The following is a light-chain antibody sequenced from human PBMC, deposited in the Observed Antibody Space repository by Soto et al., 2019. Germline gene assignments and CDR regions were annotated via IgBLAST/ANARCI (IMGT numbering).Light chain of an antibody. Sequence: EILMTQSPATLSVPPGQRATLSCRASQSVSSNFAWYQQKPGQAPRLLIYESANRATGVPPRLSGSGSGTDFILPISSLEPEDFAVYYCQQCYNRSQWTFGQGTKVDIK. J-gene: IGKJ1*01. V-gene: IGKV3-11*01. CDR2: ESA. CDR1: QSVSSN. CDR3: QQCYNRSQWT.